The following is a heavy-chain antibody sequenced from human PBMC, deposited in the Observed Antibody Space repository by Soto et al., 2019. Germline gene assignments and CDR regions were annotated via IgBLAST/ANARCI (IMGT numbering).Heavy chain of an antibody. CDR3: ARDASSTTVTTGSDD. Sequence: EVQLVESGGVLVQPGGSLRLSCAASGFTFSKYEMNWVRQAPGKGLEWVSYISGSGHTIFYADSVKGRFTISRDNAKSTLYLQMNSLRAEDTAVYYCARDASSTTVTTGSDDWGQGTLVTVSS. CDR2: ISGSGHTI. D-gene: IGHD4-17*01. CDR1: GFTFSKYE. J-gene: IGHJ4*02. V-gene: IGHV3-48*03.